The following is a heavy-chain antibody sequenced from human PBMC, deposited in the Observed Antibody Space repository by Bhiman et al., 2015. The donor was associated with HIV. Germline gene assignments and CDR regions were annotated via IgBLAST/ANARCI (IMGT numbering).Heavy chain of an antibody. CDR2: INPSGSTK. J-gene: IGHJ4*02. D-gene: IGHD6-13*01. CDR1: GFAFSNYE. V-gene: IGHV3-48*03. CDR3: VRDSSSWYGIF. Sequence: VLLVESGGGLVQPGGSLRLSCAASGFAFSNYEMNWVRRAPGKGLEWVSHINPSGSTKYYTDSVKGRFTMSRDNDKNALFLQMNSLRVEDTGVYYCVRDSSSWYGIFWGQGALVTVSA.